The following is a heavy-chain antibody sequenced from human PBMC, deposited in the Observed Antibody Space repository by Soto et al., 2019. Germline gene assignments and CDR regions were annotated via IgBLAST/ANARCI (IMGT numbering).Heavy chain of an antibody. CDR1: GYTFTSYD. J-gene: IGHJ4*02. V-gene: IGHV1-8*01. CDR3: ARGLQALEWLLNPADY. Sequence: ASVKVSCKASGYTFTSYDINWVRQATGQGLEWTGWMNPNSGNTGYAQKFQGRVTMTRNTSISTAYMELSSLRSEDTAVYYCARGLQALEWLLNPADYWGQGTLVTVSS. CDR2: MNPNSGNT. D-gene: IGHD3-3*01.